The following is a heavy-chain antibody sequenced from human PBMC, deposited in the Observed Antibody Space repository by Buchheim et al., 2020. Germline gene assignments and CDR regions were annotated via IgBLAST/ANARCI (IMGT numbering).Heavy chain of an antibody. CDR1: GFTFSSYA. CDR2: ISYDGSNK. J-gene: IGHJ4*02. Sequence: QVQLVESGGGVVQPGRSLRLSCAASGFTFSSYAMHWVRQAPGKGLEWVAVISYDGSNKYYAASVKGRFTISRDNSQNTLYLQMNSLRAEDTAVYYCARGGTAMASYYFDYWGQGTL. CDR3: ARGGTAMASYYFDY. V-gene: IGHV3-30-3*01. D-gene: IGHD5-18*01.